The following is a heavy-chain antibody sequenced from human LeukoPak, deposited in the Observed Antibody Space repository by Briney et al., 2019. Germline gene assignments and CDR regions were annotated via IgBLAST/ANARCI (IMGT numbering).Heavy chain of an antibody. Sequence: SETLSLTCTVSGGSISSGSYYWSWIRQPAGKGLEWIGRIYTSGSTNYNPSLKSRVTISVDTSKNQFSLKLSSVTAADTAVYYCATDYCSGSSCSSYYYYMDVWGKGTTVTVSS. J-gene: IGHJ6*03. D-gene: IGHD2-15*01. CDR2: IYTSGST. V-gene: IGHV4-61*02. CDR3: ATDYCSGSSCSSYYYYMDV. CDR1: GGSISSGSYY.